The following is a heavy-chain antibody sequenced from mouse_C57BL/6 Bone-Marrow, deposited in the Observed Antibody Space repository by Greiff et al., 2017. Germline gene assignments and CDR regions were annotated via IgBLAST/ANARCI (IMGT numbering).Heavy chain of an antibody. CDR2: ISSGGSYT. Sequence: EVQRVESGGDLVKPGGSLKLSCAASGFTFSSYGMSWVRQTPDQRLEWVATISSGGSYTYYPDSVKGRFTISRDNAKNTLYLQMSSLKSEDTAMYYCARDGYTPAMDYWGQGTSVTVSS. D-gene: IGHD1-2*01. CDR1: GFTFSSYG. V-gene: IGHV5-6*01. CDR3: ARDGYTPAMDY. J-gene: IGHJ4*01.